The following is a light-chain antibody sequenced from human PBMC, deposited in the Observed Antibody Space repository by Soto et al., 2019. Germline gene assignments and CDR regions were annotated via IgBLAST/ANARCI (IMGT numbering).Light chain of an antibody. CDR2: DAS. J-gene: IGKJ2*01. Sequence: DIQMTQSPSTVSASVGDGVTITCRASQSISTWLAWYQQKPGKAPKLLIYDASTLESGVPSGFSGSGSGTEFTLTISSLQPDDFATYYFQQYNSYPSTFCQGTKLEIK. CDR3: QQYNSYPST. CDR1: QSISTW. V-gene: IGKV1-5*01.